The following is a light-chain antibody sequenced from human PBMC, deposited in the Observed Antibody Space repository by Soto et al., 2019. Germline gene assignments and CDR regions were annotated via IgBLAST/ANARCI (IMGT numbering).Light chain of an antibody. Sequence: QSVLTRPPSASGTPGQSVTSSCSGSSSNIGSNTVNWYQQLPGTAPTLLIYYNNQRPSGVPDRFSGSKSGTSASLAISGLQSEDEAHYYCAAWDDSLYGWVFGGGTKVTVL. J-gene: IGLJ3*02. CDR1: SSNIGSNT. CDR2: YNN. V-gene: IGLV1-44*01. CDR3: AAWDDSLYGWV.